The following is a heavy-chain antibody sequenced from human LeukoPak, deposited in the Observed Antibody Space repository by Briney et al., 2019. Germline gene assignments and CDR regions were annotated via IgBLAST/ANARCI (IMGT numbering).Heavy chain of an antibody. D-gene: IGHD3-22*01. CDR1: GYTFTGYY. CDR3: ATTRRYYYDSSGPDPFDL. Sequence: ASVKVSCKASGYTFTGYYMHWVRQAPGQGLEWMGWINPNSGGTNYAQKFQDRVTMTRDTSISTAYMELSRLRSDDTAVYYCATTRRYYYDSSGPDPFDLWGQGTMVTVSS. CDR2: INPNSGGT. J-gene: IGHJ3*01. V-gene: IGHV1-2*02.